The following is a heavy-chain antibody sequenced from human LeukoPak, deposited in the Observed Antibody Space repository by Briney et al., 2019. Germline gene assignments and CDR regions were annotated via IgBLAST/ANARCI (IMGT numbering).Heavy chain of an antibody. CDR1: GGSISSYY. J-gene: IGHJ3*02. Sequence: LETLSLTCTVSGGSISSYYWSWIRQPPGKGLEWIGYIYYSGTTNYNPSLKSRVTISVDTSKNQFSLKLSSVTAADTAVYYCARMGDYEAFDIWGQGTMVTVSS. D-gene: IGHD4-17*01. V-gene: IGHV4-59*08. CDR2: IYYSGTT. CDR3: ARMGDYEAFDI.